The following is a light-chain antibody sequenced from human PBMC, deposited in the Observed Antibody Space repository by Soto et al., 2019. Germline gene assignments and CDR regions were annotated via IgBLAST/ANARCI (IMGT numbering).Light chain of an antibody. Sequence: DIKMTQSPSSLSASFGDRVTITCQASQDINNYLNWYQQKPGQAPKLLIYDASGLEVGVPSRFSGSGSGTHFTLTISGLQPEDIATYYCQQFGDLTFIFGQGTRLEI. CDR1: QDINNY. J-gene: IGKJ5*01. CDR2: DAS. V-gene: IGKV1-33*01. CDR3: QQFGDLTFI.